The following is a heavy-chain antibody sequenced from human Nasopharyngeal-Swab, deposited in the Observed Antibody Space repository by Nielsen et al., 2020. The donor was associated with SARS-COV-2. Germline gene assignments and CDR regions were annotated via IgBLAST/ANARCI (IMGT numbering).Heavy chain of an antibody. D-gene: IGHD5-18*01. V-gene: IGHV4-59*01. Sequence: WIRQPPGKGLEWIRYIYYSGSTNYNPSLKSRVTISVDTSKNQFSLKLSSVTAADTAVYYCAREWIQLWPDAFDIWGQGTMVTVS. J-gene: IGHJ3*02. CDR3: AREWIQLWPDAFDI. CDR2: IYYSGST.